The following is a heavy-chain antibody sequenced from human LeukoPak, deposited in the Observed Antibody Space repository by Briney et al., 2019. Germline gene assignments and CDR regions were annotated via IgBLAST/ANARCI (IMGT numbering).Heavy chain of an antibody. CDR3: AKVGDYYDSSGYYYPFVI. V-gene: IGHV3-23*01. J-gene: IGHJ3*02. CDR2: ISGSGGST. Sequence: PGGSLRLSCAASGFTFSSYAMSWVRQAPGKGLEWVSAISGSGGSTYYADFVKGRFTISRDNSKNTLYLQMNSLRAEDTAVYYCAKVGDYYDSSGYYYPFVIWGQGTMVAVSS. CDR1: GFTFSSYA. D-gene: IGHD3-22*01.